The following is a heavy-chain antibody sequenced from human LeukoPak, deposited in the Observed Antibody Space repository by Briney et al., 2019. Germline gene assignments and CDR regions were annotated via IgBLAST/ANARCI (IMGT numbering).Heavy chain of an antibody. CDR2: ISGSAIST. CDR1: GFTFSSYA. D-gene: IGHD3-3*01. J-gene: IGHJ4*02. V-gene: IGHV3-23*01. CDR3: AKTQYYDFWNPSDY. Sequence: GGSLRLSCAASGFTFSSYAMSWVRQAPGKGLEWVSGISGSAISTYYADSVKGRFTISRDNSKNTVYLQMNSLRAEDTAVYYCAKTQYYDFWNPSDYWGQGTLVTVSS.